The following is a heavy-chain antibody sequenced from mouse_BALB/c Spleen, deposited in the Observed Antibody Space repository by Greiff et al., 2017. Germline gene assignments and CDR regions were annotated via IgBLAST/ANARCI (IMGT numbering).Heavy chain of an antibody. CDR2: IRNKANGYTT. CDR1: GFTFTDYY. J-gene: IGHJ4*01. CDR3: ARDSRAMDY. Sequence: DVKLVESGGGLVQPGGSLRLSCATSGFTFTDYYMSWVRQPPGKALEWLGFIRNKANGYTTEYSASVKGRFTISRDNSQSILYLQMNTLRAEDSATYYCARDSRAMDYWGQGTSVTVSS. V-gene: IGHV7-3*02.